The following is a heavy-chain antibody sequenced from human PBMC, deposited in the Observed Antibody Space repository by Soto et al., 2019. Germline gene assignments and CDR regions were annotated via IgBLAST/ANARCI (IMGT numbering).Heavy chain of an antibody. CDR2: MNPNSGNT. J-gene: IGHJ4*02. CDR3: ALSMIRGASFFFDT. V-gene: IGHV1-8*01. D-gene: IGHD3-10*01. CDR1: GYTFTSYD. Sequence: QVQLVQAGAEVRKPGASVKVSCKTSGYTFTSYDINWVRQATGQGLEWMGWMNPNSGNTGYAQNFRGRVTMTSNTSISTAYMELSGLGSEDTAVYYCALSMIRGASFFFDTWGQGALVTVSS.